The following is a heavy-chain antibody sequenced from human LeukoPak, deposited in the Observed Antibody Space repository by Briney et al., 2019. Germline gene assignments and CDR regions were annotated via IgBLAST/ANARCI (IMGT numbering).Heavy chain of an antibody. CDR2: IYYSGST. D-gene: IGHD6-13*01. CDR3: AREGRYSAAGTPGAFDI. J-gene: IGHJ3*02. V-gene: IGHV4-30-4*01. CDR1: GGSISSGDYY. Sequence: SETLSLTCTVSGGSISSGDYYWSWIRQPPGKGLEWIGYIYYSGSTYYNPSLKSRVTISVDTSKNQFFLKLSSVTAADTAVYYCAREGRYSAAGTPGAFDIWGQGTMVTVSS.